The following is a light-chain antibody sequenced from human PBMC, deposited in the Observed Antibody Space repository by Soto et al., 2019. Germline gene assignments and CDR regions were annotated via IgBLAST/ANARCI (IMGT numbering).Light chain of an antibody. Sequence: DIQMTQSPSSVSASVGDRVTITCRASQGISSWLAWYQHKPGKAPNLLIYAASILQSGVPSRFSGSGSGTDFTLTISHLQPEDFATYYCQQADSFPLTLGGGTKVEI. V-gene: IGKV1-12*01. CDR3: QQADSFPLT. J-gene: IGKJ4*01. CDR1: QGISSW. CDR2: AAS.